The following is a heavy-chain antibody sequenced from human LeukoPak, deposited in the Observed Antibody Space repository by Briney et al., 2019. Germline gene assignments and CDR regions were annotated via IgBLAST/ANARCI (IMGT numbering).Heavy chain of an antibody. D-gene: IGHD2-2*01. V-gene: IGHV3-30*02. Sequence: PGRSLRLSCAASGFTFSSYGMHWVRQAPAKGLEWVAFIRYDGSNKYYADSVKGRFTISRDNSKNTLYLQMNSLRAEDTAIYYCAKDKKYCSSTSCYDYYYYMDVWGKGTTVTVSS. CDR1: GFTFSSYG. CDR3: AKDKKYCSSTSCYDYYYYMDV. J-gene: IGHJ6*03. CDR2: IRYDGSNK.